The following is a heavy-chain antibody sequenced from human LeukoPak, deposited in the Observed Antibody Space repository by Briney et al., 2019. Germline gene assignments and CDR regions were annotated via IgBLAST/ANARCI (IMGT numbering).Heavy chain of an antibody. CDR3: ARHRGYCSSTSCHPFDY. Sequence: SETLSLTCTVSGGSITNSSYYWGWIRQPPGKGVEWVGSLYYSGVTYSNPSLESRVTISVDTSKNQFSLRLSSVTAADTAAYFCARHRGYCSSTSCHPFDYWGQGTLVTVSS. V-gene: IGHV4-39*01. CDR2: LYYSGVT. D-gene: IGHD2-2*01. CDR1: GGSITNSSYY. J-gene: IGHJ4*02.